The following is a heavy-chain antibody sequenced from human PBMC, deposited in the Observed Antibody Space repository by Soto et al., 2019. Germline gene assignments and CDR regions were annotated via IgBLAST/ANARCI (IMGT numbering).Heavy chain of an antibody. Sequence: PSETLSLTCSLSGGAIRVHSWGRIRQPPGKGLEWIGYMYNTGSTVYNPSFKSRVTISVDTSKNQFSLKLNSVTAADTAVYYCARDLWGYCGTDCYPLDVWGQGTTVT. CDR1: GGAIRVHS. V-gene: IGHV4-59*11. J-gene: IGHJ6*02. D-gene: IGHD2-21*02. CDR3: ARDLWGYCGTDCYPLDV. CDR2: MYNTGST.